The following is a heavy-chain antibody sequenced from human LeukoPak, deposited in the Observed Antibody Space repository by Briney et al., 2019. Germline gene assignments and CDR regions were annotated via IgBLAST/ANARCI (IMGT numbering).Heavy chain of an antibody. D-gene: IGHD2-2*01. CDR1: DFTFKNSW. Sequence: GGSLRLSCVTTDFTFKNSWMTWVRQAPGKGLEWVANIKEDGREINYLGSVKGRFTISRDNAKNSLYLQMNSLRPEDTSVYYCARSPTSWYFDYWGQGTLVTVSS. CDR2: IKEDGREI. J-gene: IGHJ4*02. CDR3: ARSPTSWYFDY. V-gene: IGHV3-7*01.